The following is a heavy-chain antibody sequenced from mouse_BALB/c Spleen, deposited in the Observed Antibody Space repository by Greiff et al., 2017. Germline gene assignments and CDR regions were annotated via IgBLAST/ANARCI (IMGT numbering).Heavy chain of an antibody. CDR1: GFTFSDYY. CDR3: ARQGYYGYGAMDY. D-gene: IGHD1-2*01. J-gene: IGHJ4*01. CDR2: ISDGGSYT. Sequence: EVKLVESGGGLVKPGGSLKLSCAASGFTFSDYYMYWVRQTPEKRLEWVATISDGGSYTYYPDSVKGRFTISRDNAKNNLYLQMSSLRSEDTALYYCARQGYYGYGAMDYWGQGTSVTVSS. V-gene: IGHV5-4*02.